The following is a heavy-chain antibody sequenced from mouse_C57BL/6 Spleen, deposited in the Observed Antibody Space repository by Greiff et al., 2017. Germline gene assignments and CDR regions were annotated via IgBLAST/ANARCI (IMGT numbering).Heavy chain of an antibody. J-gene: IGHJ2*01. D-gene: IGHD1-1*01. CDR1: GYTFTDYY. CDR2: INPNNGGT. V-gene: IGHV1-26*01. CDR3: ARGGYYGSSDFDY. Sequence: VQLQQSGPELVQPGASVKLSCQASGYTFTDYYMNWVKQSHGKSLEWIGDINPNNGGTSYNQKFKGQATLTVDKSYSTAYMDLRSLTSEDSAVYYCARGGYYGSSDFDYWGQGTTLTVSS.